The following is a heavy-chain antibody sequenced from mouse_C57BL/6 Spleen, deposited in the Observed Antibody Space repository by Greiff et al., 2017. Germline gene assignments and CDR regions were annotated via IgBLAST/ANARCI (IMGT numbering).Heavy chain of an antibody. CDR1: GFTFSSYA. CDR3: TREYDGAMDY. CDR2: ISSGGDYI. J-gene: IGHJ4*01. V-gene: IGHV5-9-1*02. Sequence: DVKLVESGAGLVKPGGSLKLSCAASGFTFSSYAMSWVRQTPEKRLEWVAYISSGGDYIYYADTVKGRFTISRDNARNTLYLQMSSLKSEDTAMYYCTREYDGAMDYWGQGTSVTVSS. D-gene: IGHD2-12*01.